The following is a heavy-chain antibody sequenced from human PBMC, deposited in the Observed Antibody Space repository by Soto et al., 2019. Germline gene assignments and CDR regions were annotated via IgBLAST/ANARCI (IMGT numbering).Heavy chain of an antibody. J-gene: IGHJ6*02. Sequence: PSETLSLTCTVPGDSISSYYWSWIRQSAGKGLEWIGRIYSSGRTNYNPSLKSRVTMSVDTSNNQFSLKLSSVTAADTAVYYCARVGVVPAADQYYYYGMDVWGQGTTVTVSS. CDR3: ARVGVVPAADQYYYYGMDV. CDR1: GDSISSYY. D-gene: IGHD2-2*01. CDR2: IYSSGRT. V-gene: IGHV4-4*07.